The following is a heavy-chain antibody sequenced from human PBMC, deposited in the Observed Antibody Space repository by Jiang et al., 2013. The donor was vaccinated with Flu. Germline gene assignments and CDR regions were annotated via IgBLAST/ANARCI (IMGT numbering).Heavy chain of an antibody. Sequence: VQLVESGGGLVKAGGSLRLSCTASGFIFSSYGMNWVRQAPGKGLEWVSFISATSSYIYYADSVEGRFTVSRDNTRQSLHLQMNGLRAEDTAVYFCARDLAPMVTYGMDVWGQGTTVTVSS. J-gene: IGHJ6*02. CDR2: ISATSSYI. CDR3: ARDLAPMVTYGMDV. CDR1: GFIFSSYG. V-gene: IGHV3-21*01. D-gene: IGHD3-10*01.